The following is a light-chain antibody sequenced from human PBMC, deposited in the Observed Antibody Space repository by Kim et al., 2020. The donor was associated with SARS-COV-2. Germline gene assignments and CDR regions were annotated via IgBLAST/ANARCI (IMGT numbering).Light chain of an antibody. Sequence: QSALTQPRSVSGSPGQSVTISCTGTSSDVRAYEYVSWHQQHPGKAPKLVIYDVSERPSGVPDRFSASKSGNTASLTISGLQAEDEADYYCCSYAGTYTFVFGGGTQLTVL. CDR3: CSYAGTYTFV. CDR1: SSDVRAYEY. CDR2: DVS. J-gene: IGLJ2*01. V-gene: IGLV2-11*01.